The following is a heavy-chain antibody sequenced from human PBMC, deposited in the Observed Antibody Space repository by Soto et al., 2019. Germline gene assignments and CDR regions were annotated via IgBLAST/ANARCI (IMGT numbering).Heavy chain of an antibody. V-gene: IGHV4-31*03. CDR3: ARGDGYYFDY. J-gene: IGHJ4*02. D-gene: IGHD3-22*01. CDR1: VGSISSGGYS. CDR2: IYNSGNT. Sequence: SETLSLTCTFSVGSISSGGYSWGWIRQHPGKGLEWIGYIYNSGNTYYNPSLKSRVSISVDTSENHFSLKVTSVTGADMAVYYCARGDGYYFDYWGQGTMVTVSS.